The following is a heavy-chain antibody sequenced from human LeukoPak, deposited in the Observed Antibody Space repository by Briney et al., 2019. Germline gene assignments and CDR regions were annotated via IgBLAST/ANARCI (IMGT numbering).Heavy chain of an antibody. J-gene: IGHJ4*02. CDR2: ISGSGGST. CDR1: GFTFSSYA. CDR3: AKDGVYDSSGYYTAHFDH. Sequence: TGGSLRLSCAASGFTFSSYAMSWVRQAPGKGLEWVSAISGSGGSTYYADSVKGRFTIPRDNSKNTLYLQMNSLRAEDTAVYYCAKDGVYDSSGYYTAHFDHWGQGTLVTVSS. D-gene: IGHD3-22*01. V-gene: IGHV3-23*01.